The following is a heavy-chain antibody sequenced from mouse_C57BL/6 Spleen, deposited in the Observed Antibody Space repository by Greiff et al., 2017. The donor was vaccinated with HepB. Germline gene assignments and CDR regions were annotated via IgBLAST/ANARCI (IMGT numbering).Heavy chain of an antibody. CDR1: GYTFTDYN. D-gene: IGHD3-1*01. J-gene: IGHJ4*01. Sequence: EVMLVESGPELVKPGASVKIPCKASGYTFTDYNMDWVKQSHGKSLEWIGDINPNNGGTIYNQKFKGKATLTVDKSSSTAYMELRSLTSEDTAVYYCAREGYAQGAMDYWGQGTSVTVSS. CDR2: INPNNGGT. V-gene: IGHV1-18*01. CDR3: AREGYAQGAMDY.